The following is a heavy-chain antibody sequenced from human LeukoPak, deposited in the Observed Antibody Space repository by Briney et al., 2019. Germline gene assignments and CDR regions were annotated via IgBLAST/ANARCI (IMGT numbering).Heavy chain of an antibody. Sequence: GGSLRLSCAASGFTVSSNYMSWVRQAPGKGLEWVSLIYSGGNTYYADSVKGRFTISRENSQNTLYLQMDNLRAEDTAVYYCARGAGEYWSSSSSYWGQGTLVTVSS. J-gene: IGHJ4*02. CDR3: ARGAGEYWSSSSSY. CDR1: GFTVSSNY. D-gene: IGHD6-6*01. V-gene: IGHV3-53*01. CDR2: IYSGGNT.